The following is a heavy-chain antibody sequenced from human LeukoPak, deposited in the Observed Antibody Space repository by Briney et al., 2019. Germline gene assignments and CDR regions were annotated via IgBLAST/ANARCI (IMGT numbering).Heavy chain of an antibody. J-gene: IGHJ4*02. V-gene: IGHV4-4*02. Sequence: SGTLSLTCAVSGGFISSSNWWSWVRQPPGKGLEWIGEIYHGGSTNYNPSLKSRVTMSVDKSKNQFSLELSSVTAADPAVYYCARGEEHGSGTVHFDYWGQGILVTVSS. CDR2: IYHGGST. CDR1: GGFISSSNW. D-gene: IGHD3-10*01. CDR3: ARGEEHGSGTVHFDY.